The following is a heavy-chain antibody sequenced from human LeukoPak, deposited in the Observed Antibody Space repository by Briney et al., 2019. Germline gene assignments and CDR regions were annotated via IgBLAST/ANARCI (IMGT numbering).Heavy chain of an antibody. V-gene: IGHV4-59*07. J-gene: IGHJ4*02. CDR1: GGPMSSYY. CDR3: ARVTGYVMEDYFDY. D-gene: IGHD6-13*01. CDR2: FYYSWST. Sequence: SDTLSLTCTVSGGPMSSYYGSWLRQPPGKGLEWIGYFYYSWSTNYNPSLKRRLHLSVDPSKNQLSLRLSSVTAADTAVYYCARVTGYVMEDYFDYWGQGTLVTVSS.